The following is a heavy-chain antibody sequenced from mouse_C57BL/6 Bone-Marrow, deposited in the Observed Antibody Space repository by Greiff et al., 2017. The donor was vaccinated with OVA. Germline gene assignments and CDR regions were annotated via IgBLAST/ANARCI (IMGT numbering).Heavy chain of an antibody. Sequence: QVQLQQPGAELVKPGASVKLSCKASGYTFTSYWMQWVKQRPGQGLEWIGEIDPSDSYTNYNQKFKGKATLTVDTSSNTAYLQLSSLTSEDTAVYYCARTLLTTVAPFDYWGQGTTLTVSS. CDR1: GYTFTSYW. CDR2: IDPSDSYT. CDR3: ARTLLTTVAPFDY. D-gene: IGHD1-1*01. J-gene: IGHJ2*01. V-gene: IGHV1-50*01.